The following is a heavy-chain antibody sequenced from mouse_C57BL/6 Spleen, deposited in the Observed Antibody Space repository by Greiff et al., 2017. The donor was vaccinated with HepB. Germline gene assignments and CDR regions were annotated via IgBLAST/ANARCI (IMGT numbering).Heavy chain of an antibody. CDR1: GFTFSSYA. V-gene: IGHV5-4*03. CDR3: ARVYSNLGAMDY. CDR2: ISDGGSYT. D-gene: IGHD2-5*01. J-gene: IGHJ4*01. Sequence: EVKVVESGGGLVKPGGSLKLSCAASGFTFSSYAMSWVRQTPEKRLEWVATISDGGSYTYYPDNVKGRFTISRDNAKNNLYLQMSHLKSEETAMYYCARVYSNLGAMDYWGQGTSVTVSS.